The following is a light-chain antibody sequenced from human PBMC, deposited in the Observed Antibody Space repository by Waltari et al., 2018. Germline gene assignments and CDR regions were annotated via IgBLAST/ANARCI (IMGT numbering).Light chain of an antibody. V-gene: IGKV3-20*01. Sequence: EIVLTQSPGTASLSPGERVTLSCRSSQSVGSSSLAGYQQKPGQAPRLVIYRASRRATGIPERFSGSGSGTDFSITISRMETEDFAVYYCQQHGTLPATFGQGTKVEIK. CDR1: QSVGSSS. CDR2: RAS. CDR3: QQHGTLPAT. J-gene: IGKJ1*01.